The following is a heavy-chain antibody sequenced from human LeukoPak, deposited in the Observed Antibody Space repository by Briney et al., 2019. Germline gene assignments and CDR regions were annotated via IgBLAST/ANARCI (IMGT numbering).Heavy chain of an antibody. CDR2: ISGYQGST. V-gene: IGHV1-18*01. Sequence: GASVKVSCKASGYTFTNYGITWVRQAPGQGLEWMGWISGYQGSTKYAHNFQSRVTMTIDTSTSTAYMDLRSLRSDATAIYFCARSDLGTINAGPFNYWGQGTLVAVSS. CDR3: ARSDLGTINAGPFNY. CDR1: GYTFTNYG. J-gene: IGHJ4*02. D-gene: IGHD5-24*01.